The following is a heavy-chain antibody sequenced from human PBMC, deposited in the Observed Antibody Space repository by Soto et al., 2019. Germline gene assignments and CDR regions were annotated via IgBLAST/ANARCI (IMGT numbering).Heavy chain of an antibody. CDR1: GDSIIPYY. CDR2: VYFSGNT. V-gene: IGHV4-59*01. J-gene: IGHJ4*02. CDR3: TRGAYLLDN. Sequence: SETLSLSCTVSGDSIIPYYWSWVRLPPGKGLEWIGYVYFSGNTNYNPSLKSRVTISIDTSKNHFSLTLGSVTAADTAVYYCTRGAYLLDNWGQGTLVTVSS.